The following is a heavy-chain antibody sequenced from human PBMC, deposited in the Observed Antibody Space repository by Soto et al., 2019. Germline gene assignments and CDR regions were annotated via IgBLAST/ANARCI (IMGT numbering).Heavy chain of an antibody. V-gene: IGHV1-46*01. CDR2: INPSGGST. CDR1: GYTFTSYY. Sequence: ASVKVSCKASGYTFTSYYMHWVRQAPGQGLEWMGIINPSGGSTSYAQKFQGRVTMTRDTSTSTVYMELSSLISEDTAVYYCARAEGSLRFLEWLPHAEYFQHWGQGTLVTVSS. J-gene: IGHJ1*01. CDR3: ARAEGSLRFLEWLPHAEYFQH. D-gene: IGHD3-3*01.